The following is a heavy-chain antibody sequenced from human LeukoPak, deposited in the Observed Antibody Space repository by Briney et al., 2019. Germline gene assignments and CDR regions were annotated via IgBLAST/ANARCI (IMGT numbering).Heavy chain of an antibody. D-gene: IGHD3-16*01. J-gene: IGHJ4*02. Sequence: GGSLRLSCAASGFPFSSYWMHWVRQAPGKGLVWVSRIYRDGSNTIYADSVRGRVTISRDNAKNTVYLQMNSLRAEDTAVYYCAANYDDVWGSYRPYYYFDYWGQGTLVTVSS. V-gene: IGHV3-74*01. CDR1: GFPFSSYW. CDR2: IYRDGSNT. CDR3: AANYDDVWGSYRPYYYFDY.